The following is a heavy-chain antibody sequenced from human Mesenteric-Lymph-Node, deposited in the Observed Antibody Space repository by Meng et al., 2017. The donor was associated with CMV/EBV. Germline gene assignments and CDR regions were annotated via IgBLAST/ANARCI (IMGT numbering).Heavy chain of an antibody. CDR1: GFTFSDYE. Sequence: GESLKISCAASGFTFSDYEMNWVRQAPGKGLEWISYISISGSSTYYADSVKGRFTISRDNAKNSLYLQMNSLRAEDTAIYYCARDDEWQTPYPDYWGQGTLVTVSS. CDR3: ARDDEWQTPYPDY. V-gene: IGHV3-48*03. CDR2: ISISGSST. D-gene: IGHD3-3*01. J-gene: IGHJ4*02.